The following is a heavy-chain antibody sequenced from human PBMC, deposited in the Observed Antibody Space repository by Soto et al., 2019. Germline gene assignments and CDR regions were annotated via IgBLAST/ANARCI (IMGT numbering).Heavy chain of an antibody. CDR2: ISYDGSNK. J-gene: IGHJ4*02. CDR3: ARDSYSAAAGFFDY. CDR1: GFTFSSYA. Sequence: PGGSLRLACAASGFTFSSYAMHWVRQAPGKGLEWVAVISYDGSNKYYADSVKGRFTISRDNSKNTLYLQMNSLRAEDTAVYYCARDSYSAAAGFFDYWGQGTLVTVSS. V-gene: IGHV3-30-3*01. D-gene: IGHD6-13*01.